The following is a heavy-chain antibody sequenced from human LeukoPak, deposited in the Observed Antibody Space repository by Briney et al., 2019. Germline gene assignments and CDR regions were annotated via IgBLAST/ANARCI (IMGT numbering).Heavy chain of an antibody. CDR2: IYYSGST. CDR3: ARASGNYSEDFDY. CDR1: GGSISSSNYY. Sequence: SETLSLTCAVSGGSISSSNYYWDWIRQPPGKGLQWIGSIYYSGSTYYSPSLKSRVTISVDTSKNHFSLKLSSVTAADTAVYYCARASGNYSEDFDYWGQRTLVTVSS. D-gene: IGHD1-26*01. V-gene: IGHV4-39*02. J-gene: IGHJ4*02.